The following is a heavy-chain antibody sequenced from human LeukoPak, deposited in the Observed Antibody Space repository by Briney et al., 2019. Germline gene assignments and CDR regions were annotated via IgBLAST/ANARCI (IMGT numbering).Heavy chain of an antibody. CDR3: ARDYPIVGAFDY. V-gene: IGHV1-2*02. CDR1: GYTFTGYY. CDR2: INPNSGGT. J-gene: IGHJ4*02. D-gene: IGHD1-26*01. Sequence: ASVKVSCKASGYTFTGYYMHWVRQAPGQGLEWMGWINPNSGGTNYAQEFQGRVTMTRDTSISTAYMELSRLRSDDTAVYYCARDYPIVGAFDYWGQGTLVTVSS.